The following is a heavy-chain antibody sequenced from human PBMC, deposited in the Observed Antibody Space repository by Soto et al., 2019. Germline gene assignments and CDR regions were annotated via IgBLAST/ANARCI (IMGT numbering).Heavy chain of an antibody. J-gene: IGHJ6*02. CDR1: GFTFSSYA. CDR3: ARDPGVPGRNYYYGMDV. Sequence: QVQLVESGGGVVQPGRSLRLSCAASGFTFSSYAMHWVRQAPGKGLEWVAVISYDGSNKYYADSVKGRFTISRDNSKNTLYLQMNSLRAEDTAVYYCARDPGVPGRNYYYGMDVWGQGTTVTVSS. CDR2: ISYDGSNK. D-gene: IGHD3-10*01. V-gene: IGHV3-30-3*01.